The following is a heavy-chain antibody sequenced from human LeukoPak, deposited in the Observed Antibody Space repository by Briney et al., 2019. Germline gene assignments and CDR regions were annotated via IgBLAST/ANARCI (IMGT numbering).Heavy chain of an antibody. V-gene: IGHV4-59*12. CDR1: GGSMSGYY. D-gene: IGHD3-3*01. Sequence: SETLSLTCTVSGGSMSGYYWSWIRQPPGKGLEWIGYIYYSGSTNYNPSLKSRVTISVDTSKNQFSLKLSSVTAADTAVYYCARKYYDFWSGYYDDYWGQGTLVTVSS. J-gene: IGHJ4*02. CDR2: IYYSGST. CDR3: ARKYYDFWSGYYDDY.